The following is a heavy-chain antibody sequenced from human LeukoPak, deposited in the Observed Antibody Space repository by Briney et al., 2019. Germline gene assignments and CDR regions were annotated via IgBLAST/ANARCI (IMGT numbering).Heavy chain of an antibody. Sequence: ASVKVSCKVSGYTLTELSMHWVRQAPGKGLEWMGGFGPEDGETIYAQKFQGRVTITADESTSTAYMELSSLRSEDTAVYYCARDGYNYYYGMDVWGQGTTVTVSS. D-gene: IGHD5-24*01. CDR2: FGPEDGET. CDR1: GYTLTELS. V-gene: IGHV1-24*01. J-gene: IGHJ6*02. CDR3: ARDGYNYYYGMDV.